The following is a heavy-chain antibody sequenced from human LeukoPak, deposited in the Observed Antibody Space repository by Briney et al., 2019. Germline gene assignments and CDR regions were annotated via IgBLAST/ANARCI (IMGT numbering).Heavy chain of an antibody. CDR2: ISGSGGST. J-gene: IGHJ4*02. V-gene: IGHV3-23*01. D-gene: IGHD2-15*01. Sequence: GGSLRLSCAASGFTFSSYAMSWVRQAPGKGLEWVSAISGSGGSTYYADSVKGGFTISRDNSKNSLYLEMNSLRAEDTAVYSCARSLGYCSAGSCFPFDYWGQGTLVTVSS. CDR3: ARSLGYCSAGSCFPFDY. CDR1: GFTFSSYA.